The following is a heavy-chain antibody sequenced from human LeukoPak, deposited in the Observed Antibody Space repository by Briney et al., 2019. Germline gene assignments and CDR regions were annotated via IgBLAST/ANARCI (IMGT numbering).Heavy chain of an antibody. Sequence: SETQSLTCTVSGGSISSYYWSWIRQTPGKGLEWIGYIYYSGSTNYNPSLKSRVTISVDTSKNQFSLKLSSVTAADTAVYYCARRRAWFGELGAFDIWGQGTMVTVSS. CDR3: ARRRAWFGELGAFDI. J-gene: IGHJ3*02. CDR1: GGSISSYY. D-gene: IGHD3-10*01. CDR2: IYYSGST. V-gene: IGHV4-59*08.